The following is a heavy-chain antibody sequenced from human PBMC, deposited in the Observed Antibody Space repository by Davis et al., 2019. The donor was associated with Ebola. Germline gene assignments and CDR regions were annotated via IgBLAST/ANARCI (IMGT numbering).Heavy chain of an antibody. V-gene: IGHV3-64D*08. CDR1: GFSFSDYA. CDR3: AKDTSNIWFDI. Sequence: GGSLRLSCSGSGFSFSDYAMHWVRQAPGQRLESVSGVRSNGGNPYYADSVKGRFTISRDNSKNTLYLQMNGLRVEDTAIYYCAKDTSNIWFDIWGQGTMVTVSS. D-gene: IGHD1-26*01. CDR2: VRSNGGNP. J-gene: IGHJ3*02.